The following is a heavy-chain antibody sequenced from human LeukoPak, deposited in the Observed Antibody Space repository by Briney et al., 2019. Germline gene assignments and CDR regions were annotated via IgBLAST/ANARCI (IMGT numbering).Heavy chain of an antibody. Sequence: GGSLRLSCVASGFTFSSHAMSWVRQAPGKGLEWVSTVGTGFDTYYTDSVKGRFTISRDNSKNSLYLQMNSLRVEDTAVYYCARGSGTLDFWGQGTLVTVSS. CDR1: GFTFSSHA. V-gene: IGHV3-23*01. CDR3: ARGSGTLDF. J-gene: IGHJ4*02. D-gene: IGHD1-26*01. CDR2: VGTGFDT.